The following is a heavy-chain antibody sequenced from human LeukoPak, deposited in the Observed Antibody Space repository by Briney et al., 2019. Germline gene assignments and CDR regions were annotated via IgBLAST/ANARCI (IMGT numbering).Heavy chain of an antibody. V-gene: IGHV1-69*06. Sequence: ASVKVSCKASGGTFSSYAISWVRQAPGQGLEWTGGIIPIFGTANYAQKFQGRVTITADKSTSTAYMELSSLRSEDTAVYYCARGSVVVVAATSGSYYYMDVWGKGTTVTVSS. J-gene: IGHJ6*03. CDR1: GGTFSSYA. CDR2: IIPIFGTA. CDR3: ARGSVVVVAATSGSYYYMDV. D-gene: IGHD2-15*01.